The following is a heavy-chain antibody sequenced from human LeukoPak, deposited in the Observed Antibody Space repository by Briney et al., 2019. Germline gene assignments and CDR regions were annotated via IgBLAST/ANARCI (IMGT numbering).Heavy chain of an antibody. CDR3: ARPVQVPAAIHSPAFDP. D-gene: IGHD2-2*02. V-gene: IGHV4-34*01. CDR1: GGSLSSYY. CDR2: ISHSGST. Sequence: SETLSLTCVVYGGSLSSYYWSWLRQPPGKGLEWIGEISHSGSTNYNPSLKSRVTISVDTSRNQFSLKLSSVTAADTAVYYCARPVQVPAAIHSPAFDPWGQGTLVTVSS. J-gene: IGHJ5*02.